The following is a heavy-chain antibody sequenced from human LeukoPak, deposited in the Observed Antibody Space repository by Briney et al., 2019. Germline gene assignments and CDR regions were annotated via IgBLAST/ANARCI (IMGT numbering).Heavy chain of an antibody. CDR3: ATRTPLRGAFDI. D-gene: IGHD1-14*01. CDR1: GGSISSYY. CDR2: IYYSGST. V-gene: IGHV4-59*01. J-gene: IGHJ3*02. Sequence: SETLSLTCTVSGGSISSYYWSWIRQPPGKGLEWIGYIYYSGSTNYNPSLKSRVTISVDTSKNQFSLKLSSVTAADTAVHYCATRTPLRGAFDIWGQGTMVTVSS.